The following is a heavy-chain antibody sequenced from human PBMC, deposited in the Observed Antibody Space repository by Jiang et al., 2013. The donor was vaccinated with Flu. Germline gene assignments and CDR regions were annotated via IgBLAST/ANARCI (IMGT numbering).Heavy chain of an antibody. D-gene: IGHD4-17*01. V-gene: IGHV3-21*01. Sequence: RLSCAASGFTFSSYSMNWVRQAPGKGLEWVSSISSSSSYIYYADSVKGRFTISRDNAKNSLYLQMNSLRAEDTAVYYCAREYDYGDSDDAFDIWGQGTMVTVSS. CDR3: AREYDYGDSDDAFDI. CDR2: ISSSSSYI. J-gene: IGHJ3*02. CDR1: GFTFSSYS.